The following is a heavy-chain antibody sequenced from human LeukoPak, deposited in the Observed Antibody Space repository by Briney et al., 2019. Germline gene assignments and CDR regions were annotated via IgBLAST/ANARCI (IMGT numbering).Heavy chain of an antibody. V-gene: IGHV3-23*01. J-gene: IGHJ4*02. CDR1: GFTFSSYA. CDR3: AKREYNFWSGYFF. D-gene: IGHD3-3*01. Sequence: PGGSLRLSCAASGFTFSSYAMTWVRQAPGKGLEWVSSINDSGGSTYYADSVKGRFTISRDNSKNTLYLQMNSLRAEDTAVYYRAKREYNFWSGYFFWGQGTLVTVSS. CDR2: INDSGGST.